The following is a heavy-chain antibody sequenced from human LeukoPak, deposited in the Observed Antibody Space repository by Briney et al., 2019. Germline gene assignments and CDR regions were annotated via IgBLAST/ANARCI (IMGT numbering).Heavy chain of an antibody. CDR1: GYTFTGYY. Sequence: ASVKVSCKASGYTFTGYYMHWVRQAPGQGLEWMGWINPNSGGTNYAQKFQGRVTMTRDTSISTAYMELSRLRSDDTAVYYCARLKRNRYCSSTSCPNNYYYYYMDVWGKGTTVTVFS. CDR2: INPNSGGT. V-gene: IGHV1-2*02. CDR3: ARLKRNRYCSSTSCPNNYYYYYMDV. D-gene: IGHD2-2*01. J-gene: IGHJ6*03.